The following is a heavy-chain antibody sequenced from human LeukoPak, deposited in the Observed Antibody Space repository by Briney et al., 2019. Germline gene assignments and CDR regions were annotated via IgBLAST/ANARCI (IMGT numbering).Heavy chain of an antibody. D-gene: IGHD2-15*01. CDR1: GFTFSDTW. CDR3: ARDIAHCSGGICYNIRFDP. Sequence: GGSLRLSCAASGFTFSDTWMHWVRQAPGEGLVWVSRIRSDGSDTRYAESVKGRFTISRDNAKNTLYLQMNSLRAEDTAVCYCARDIAHCSGGICYNIRFDPWGQGTLVTVSS. CDR2: IRSDGSDT. J-gene: IGHJ5*02. V-gene: IGHV3-74*01.